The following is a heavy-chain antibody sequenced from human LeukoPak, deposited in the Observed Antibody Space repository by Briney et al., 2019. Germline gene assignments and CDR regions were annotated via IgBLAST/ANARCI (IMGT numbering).Heavy chain of an antibody. D-gene: IGHD3-10*01. J-gene: IGHJ4*02. CDR2: IYHGGST. CDR1: RDSISSGYY. CDR3: AKDRHYYGSGIDY. V-gene: IGHV4-38-2*02. Sequence: MPSQTLSLTCTVSRDSISSGYYWGWIRQPPGKGLEWIGSIYHGGSTYYNPSLKSRVTISVDTSKNQFSLKLSSVTAADTAVFYCAKDRHYYGSGIDYWGQGTLVTVSS.